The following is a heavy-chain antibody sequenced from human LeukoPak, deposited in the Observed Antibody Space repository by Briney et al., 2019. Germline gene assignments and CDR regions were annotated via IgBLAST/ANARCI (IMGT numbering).Heavy chain of an antibody. CDR1: GGSISSSSYY. D-gene: IGHD6-13*01. J-gene: IGHJ4*02. V-gene: IGHV4-39*07. CDR3: ATYSSSWYRPGGDYYFDY. Sequence: PSETLSLTCTVSGGSISSSSYYWGWIRQPPGKGLEWIGSIYYSGSTYYNPSLKSRVTISVDTSKNQFSLKLSSVTAADTAVYYCATYSSSWYRPGGDYYFDYWGQGTLVTVSS. CDR2: IYYSGST.